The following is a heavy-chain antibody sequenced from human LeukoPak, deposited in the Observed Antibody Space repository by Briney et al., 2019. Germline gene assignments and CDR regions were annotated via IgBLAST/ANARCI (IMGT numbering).Heavy chain of an antibody. CDR3: AGSFGPGLAAAGPSLY. Sequence: ETLSLTCTVSGDAISTYYWSWIRQPPGKGLEWIGYVYHTGTTKYNPSLKSRVTITVDTTRNQFPLNLSSVTAADTAVYYCAGSFGPGLAAAGPSLYWGQGTLVTVSS. CDR1: GDAISTYY. J-gene: IGHJ4*02. D-gene: IGHD6-13*01. CDR2: VYHTGTT. V-gene: IGHV4-59*01.